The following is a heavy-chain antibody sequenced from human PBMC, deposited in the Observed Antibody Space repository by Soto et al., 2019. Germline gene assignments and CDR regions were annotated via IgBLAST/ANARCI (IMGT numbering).Heavy chain of an antibody. CDR3: ANETTGYFYVIDF. V-gene: IGHV2-5*01. Sequence: QITLRESGPTLVKPTQTLTLTCTFSGFSFSTSGVGVGWFRQPPGQALQWLALIYWNGNERYSPSLNNRLTVTKDTSKIQVVPTMASLEPPDTATYYRANETTGYFYVIDFLGQGTNVTVSS. CDR1: GFSFSTSGVG. D-gene: IGHD3-10*02. CDR2: IYWNGNE. J-gene: IGHJ6*02.